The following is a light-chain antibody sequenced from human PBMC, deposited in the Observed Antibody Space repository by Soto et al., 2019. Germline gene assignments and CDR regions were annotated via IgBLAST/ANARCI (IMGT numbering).Light chain of an antibody. CDR3: QQHNGYSERM. CDR1: QSVSSN. J-gene: IGKJ1*01. Sequence: EIVMTQSPATLSVSPGERATLSCRASQSVSSNLAWYQQKPGQAPRLLIYGASSRATGIPVRFSGSGSGTEFTLTISSLQPDDFATYYCQQHNGYSERMFGQGTKVDIK. V-gene: IGKV3-15*01. CDR2: GAS.